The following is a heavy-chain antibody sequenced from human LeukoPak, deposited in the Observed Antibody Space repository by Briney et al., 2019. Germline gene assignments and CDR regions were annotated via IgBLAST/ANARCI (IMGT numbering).Heavy chain of an antibody. Sequence: GGSLRLSCAASGFTFSGYAMSWVRQAPGKGLEWVSTISGSGGSTYYADSVKGRFTISRDNSKNTLYLQMNSLRAEDTAVYYCAKARHIVVVPAATWFDPWGQGTLVTVSS. CDR2: ISGSGGST. V-gene: IGHV3-23*01. CDR3: AKARHIVVVPAATWFDP. J-gene: IGHJ5*02. CDR1: GFTFSGYA. D-gene: IGHD2-2*01.